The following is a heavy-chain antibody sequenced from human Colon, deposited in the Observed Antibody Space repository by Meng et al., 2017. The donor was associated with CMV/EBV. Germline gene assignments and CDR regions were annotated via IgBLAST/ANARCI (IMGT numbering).Heavy chain of an antibody. CDR3: ARQRRRINLLKGNEADFHGDMDV. D-gene: IGHD3-10*01. J-gene: IGHJ6*02. Sequence: SETLSLTCNVSGGSVNSGSYYWTWIRQPPGKGLEWIGYISYSGNTNYNPSLKSRLTIEVDTSRNQFSLKLRSVTAADTAVYYCARQRRRINLLKGNEADFHGDMDVWGQGTTVTVSS. CDR1: GGSVNSGSYY. CDR2: ISYSGNT. V-gene: IGHV4-61*01.